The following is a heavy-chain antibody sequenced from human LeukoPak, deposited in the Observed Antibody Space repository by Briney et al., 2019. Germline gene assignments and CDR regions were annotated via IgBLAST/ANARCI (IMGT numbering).Heavy chain of an antibody. CDR2: INSDGSST. J-gene: IGHJ4*02. V-gene: IGHV3-74*01. Sequence: GGSLRLSCAASGFTFSSYWMHWVRQAPGKGLVWVSPINSDGSSTDYADSVEGRFTISRDNSKNTLYLQMGSLRQEDTAVYYCARTSDGLRRDCYSPYYFEYWGQGTLVTVSS. D-gene: IGHD5-24*01. CDR1: GFTFSSYW. CDR3: ARTSDGLRRDCYSPYYFEY.